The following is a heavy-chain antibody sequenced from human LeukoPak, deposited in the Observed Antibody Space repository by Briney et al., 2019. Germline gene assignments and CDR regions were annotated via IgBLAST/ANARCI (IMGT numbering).Heavy chain of an antibody. CDR1: GGSISSYY. CDR3: ARDPGIVVVTATQGYYYGMDV. J-gene: IGHJ6*02. CDR2: IYYSGST. V-gene: IGHV4-59*12. D-gene: IGHD2-21*02. Sequence: SETLSLTCTVSGGSISSYYWSWIRQPPGKGLEWIGYIYYSGSTNYNPSLKSRVTISVDTSKNQFSLKLSSVTAADTAVYYCARDPGIVVVTATQGYYYGMDVWGQGTTVTVSS.